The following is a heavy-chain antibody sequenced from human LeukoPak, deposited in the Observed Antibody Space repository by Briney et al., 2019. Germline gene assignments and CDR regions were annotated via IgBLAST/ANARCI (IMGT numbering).Heavy chain of an antibody. D-gene: IGHD1-26*01. CDR3: ARSGSPKNYYYYYMDV. J-gene: IGHJ6*03. CDR1: GGTFSSYT. Sequence: GSSVKVSCKASGGTFSSYTISWVRQAPGQGLEWMGRIIPILGIANYAQKFQGRVTITADKSTSTAYMELSSLRSEDTAVYYCARSGSPKNYYYYYMDVWGKGTTVTVSS. V-gene: IGHV1-69*02. CDR2: IIPILGIA.